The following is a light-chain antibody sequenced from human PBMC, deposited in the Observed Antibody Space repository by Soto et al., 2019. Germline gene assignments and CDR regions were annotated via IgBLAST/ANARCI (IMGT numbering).Light chain of an antibody. J-gene: IGKJ4*01. CDR2: GAS. V-gene: IGKV3-15*01. CDR3: QQYNNWPLT. CDR1: QSVTSD. Sequence: EIVMTQSPATLSVSPGERATLSCRASQSVTSDLAWYQQKPGQAPRLLIHGASTRATAFPARFSGSGSGTEFTLTISSLQSADFAVYYCQQYNNWPLTFGGGTKVEIK.